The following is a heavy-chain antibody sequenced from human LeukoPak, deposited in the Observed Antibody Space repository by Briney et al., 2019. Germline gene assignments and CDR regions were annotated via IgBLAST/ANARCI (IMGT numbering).Heavy chain of an antibody. D-gene: IGHD6-19*01. CDR3: SRASSTSYYDY. V-gene: IGHV4-38-2*02. Sequence: PSETLSLTCTVSGYSITSGYYWGWIRQPPGKGLEWIGTIYHSGSTYYNPSLKSRVTISVDTSKNQFSLKLSPVTAADTALYYCSRASSTSYYDYWGQGSLVTVSS. CDR1: GYSITSGYY. CDR2: IYHSGST. J-gene: IGHJ4*02.